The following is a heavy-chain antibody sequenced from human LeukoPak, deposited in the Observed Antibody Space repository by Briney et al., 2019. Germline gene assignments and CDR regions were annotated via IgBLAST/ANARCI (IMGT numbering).Heavy chain of an antibody. Sequence: GSLRLSCAASGFTFSSYSMNWVRQAPGKGLEWVSSISSSSSHIYYADSVKGRFTISRDNAKNSLYLQMNSLRAEDTAVYYCAREDNIVVVTEGVDYWGQGTLVTVSS. D-gene: IGHD2-21*02. CDR3: AREDNIVVVTEGVDY. V-gene: IGHV3-21*01. CDR1: GFTFSSYS. J-gene: IGHJ4*02. CDR2: ISSSSSHI.